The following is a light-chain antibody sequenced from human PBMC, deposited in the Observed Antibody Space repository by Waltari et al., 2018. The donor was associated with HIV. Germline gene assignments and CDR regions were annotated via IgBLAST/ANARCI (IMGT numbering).Light chain of an antibody. V-gene: IGLV1-44*01. CDR3: AVRDDRLNGVL. Sequence: QSVLTQPPSVSGPPGQTVPLPCSGGSSNIRRNPVTCYQQLPGTAPKLLIYSKNQRSSGVPDRFSGSKSGTSASLAISGLQSDDETDYYCAVRDDRLNGVLLGGGTRLTVL. J-gene: IGLJ2*01. CDR1: SSNIRRNP. CDR2: SKN.